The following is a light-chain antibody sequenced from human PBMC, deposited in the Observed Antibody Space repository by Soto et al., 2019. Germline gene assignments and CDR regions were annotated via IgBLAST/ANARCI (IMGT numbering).Light chain of an antibody. Sequence: DIQMTQSPSILSASVGDRVTITCRASQSISNWLAWYQQKPGRAPKVLIYDASSLQSGVPSRFSGSGSGTEFPLTLSSLQPDDIATYYCQQYKSYSYTFGQGTNLEI. CDR2: DAS. CDR3: QQYKSYSYT. CDR1: QSISNW. J-gene: IGKJ2*01. V-gene: IGKV1-5*01.